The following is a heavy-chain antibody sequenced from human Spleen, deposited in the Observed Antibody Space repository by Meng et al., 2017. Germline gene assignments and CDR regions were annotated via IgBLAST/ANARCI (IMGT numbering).Heavy chain of an antibody. CDR1: GYTFTGYW. D-gene: IGHD6-13*01. V-gene: IGHV1-2*06. CDR3: AKDEGTTWSPDY. J-gene: IGHJ4*02. Sequence: QVQLVQSGAEVKKPGASVKVSCEASGYTFTGYWLHWVRQAPGQGLEWIGRLNPISGGTSYAQKFQGRVTMTRDTSITTAYMELSSLSFDDTAVYYCAKDEGTTWSPDYWGQGTLVTVSS. CDR2: LNPISGGT.